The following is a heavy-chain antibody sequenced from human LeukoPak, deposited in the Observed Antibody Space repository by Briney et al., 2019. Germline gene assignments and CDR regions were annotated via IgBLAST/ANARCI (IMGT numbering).Heavy chain of an antibody. CDR1: GGSISSSSYY. Sequence: SETLSLTCTVSGGSISSSSYYWGWIRQPPGKGLEWIGSIFYSGSTYYNPSLKSRVTISVDTSKNQFSLKLSSVTAADTAVYYCARHSRVVVVPAATPFDYWGQGTLVTVSS. D-gene: IGHD2-2*01. CDR2: IFYSGST. CDR3: ARHSRVVVVPAATPFDY. J-gene: IGHJ4*02. V-gene: IGHV4-39*01.